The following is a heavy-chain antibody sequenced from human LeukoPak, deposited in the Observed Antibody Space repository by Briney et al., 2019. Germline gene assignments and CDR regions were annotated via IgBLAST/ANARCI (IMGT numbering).Heavy chain of an antibody. CDR3: ARTMVRGDAFDI. CDR2: TYYSGST. CDR1: GGSISSYY. J-gene: IGHJ3*02. Sequence: SETLSLTCTVSGGSISSYYWSWVRQPPGKGLEWIGYTYYSGSTNYNPSLKSRVTISVDTSKNQFSLKLSSVTAADTAVYYCARTMVRGDAFDIWGQGTMVTVSS. D-gene: IGHD3-10*01. V-gene: IGHV4-59*01.